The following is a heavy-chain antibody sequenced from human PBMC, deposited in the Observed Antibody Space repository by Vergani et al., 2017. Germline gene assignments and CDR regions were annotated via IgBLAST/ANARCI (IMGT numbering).Heavy chain of an antibody. CDR1: GFTFSSYA. D-gene: IGHD1-26*01. CDR3: AKDLKRYPELYGMDV. CDR2: ISGSGGST. Sequence: EVQLLESGGGLVQPGGSLRLSCAASGFTFSSYAMSWVRQAPGKGLEWVSAISGSGGSTYYADSVKGRFTISRDNSKNTLYLQMNSLRAEDTALYYCAKDLKRYPELYGMDVWGQGTTVTVSS. J-gene: IGHJ6*02. V-gene: IGHV3-23*01.